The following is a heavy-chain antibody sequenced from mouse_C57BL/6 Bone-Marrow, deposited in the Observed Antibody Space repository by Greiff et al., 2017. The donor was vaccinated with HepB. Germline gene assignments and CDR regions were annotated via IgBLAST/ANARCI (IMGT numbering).Heavy chain of an antibody. CDR1: GFTFSSYG. J-gene: IGHJ3*01. Sequence: DVMLVESGGDLVKPGGSLKLSCAASGFTFSSYGMSWVRQTPDKRLEWVATISSGGSCTYYPDSVKGRFTISRDNAKNTLYLQMSSLKSEDTAMYYCARHAFPAWFAYWGQGTLVTVSA. V-gene: IGHV5-6*02. CDR3: ARHAFPAWFAY. CDR2: ISSGGSCT.